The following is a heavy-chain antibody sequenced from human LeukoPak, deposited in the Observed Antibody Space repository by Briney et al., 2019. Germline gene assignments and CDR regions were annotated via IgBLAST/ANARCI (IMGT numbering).Heavy chain of an antibody. CDR2: IYHSGST. Sequence: PSETLSLTCTVSGGSISSSSYYWGWIRQPPGKGLEWIGSIYHSGSTYYNPSLKSRVTISVDTSKNQFSLKLSSVTAADTAVYYCAREMLVDTALRYDAFDIWGQGTMVTVSS. CDR1: GGSISSSSYY. V-gene: IGHV4-39*07. J-gene: IGHJ3*02. D-gene: IGHD5-18*01. CDR3: AREMLVDTALRYDAFDI.